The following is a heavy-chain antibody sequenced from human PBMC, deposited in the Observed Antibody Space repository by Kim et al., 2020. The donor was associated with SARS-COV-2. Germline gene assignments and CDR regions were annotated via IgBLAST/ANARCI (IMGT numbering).Heavy chain of an antibody. V-gene: IGHV3-9*01. CDR2: ISWNSGSI. J-gene: IGHJ6*03. D-gene: IGHD3-3*01. CDR3: AKDTYYDFWSGKGDYYYMDV. CDR1: GFTFGDYA. Sequence: GGSLRLSCAASGFTFGDYAMHWVRQAPGKGLEWVSGISWNSGSIGYADSVKGRFTISRDNAKNSLYLQMNSLRAEDTALYYCAKDTYYDFWSGKGDYYYMDVWGKGTTVTVSS.